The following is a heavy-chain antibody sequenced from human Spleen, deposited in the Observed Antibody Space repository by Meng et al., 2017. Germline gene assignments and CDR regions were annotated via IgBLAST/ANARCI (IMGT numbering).Heavy chain of an antibody. CDR2: MSSHGNDK. D-gene: IGHD3-10*01. CDR3: ARDSYYGSGSLFYYYYYGMDV. J-gene: IGHJ6*02. V-gene: IGHV3-30*04. CDR1: GFTFSSFA. Sequence: GGSLRLSCAASGFTFSSFAMHWVRQAPGRGLEWVAIMSSHGNDKYYADSVKGRFTVSRDNSKNTLYLQMNSLRAEDTAVYYCARDSYYGSGSLFYYYYYGMDVWGQGTMVTVSS.